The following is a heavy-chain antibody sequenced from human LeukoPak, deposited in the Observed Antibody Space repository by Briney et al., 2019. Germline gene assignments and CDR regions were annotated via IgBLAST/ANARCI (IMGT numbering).Heavy chain of an antibody. CDR1: GLSFINYA. V-gene: IGHV3-23*01. CDR2: INSGSAGST. Sequence: GGSLRLSCVASGLSFINYAMTWVRQAPGKGLEWVSSINSGSAGSTSYADPVRGRSTISRDNSKNTLYLQMNSLRAEDTAVYYCAKDGYSDYDPTYFDYWGQGTLVTVSS. D-gene: IGHD5-12*01. CDR3: AKDGYSDYDPTYFDY. J-gene: IGHJ4*02.